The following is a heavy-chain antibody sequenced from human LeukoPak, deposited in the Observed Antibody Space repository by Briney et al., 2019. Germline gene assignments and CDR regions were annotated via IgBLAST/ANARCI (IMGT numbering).Heavy chain of an antibody. CDR1: GFTVSGNY. Sequence: PGGSLRLSCAASGFTVSGNYMRWVRQSPQKGLEWVSLIYSGTKTYYADSVKGRFTISRDNSKNTLYLQMNSLRAEDTAVYYCARGDGSFDYWGQGILVTVSS. D-gene: IGHD5-24*01. CDR3: ARGDGSFDY. CDR2: IYSGTKT. J-gene: IGHJ4*02. V-gene: IGHV3-53*01.